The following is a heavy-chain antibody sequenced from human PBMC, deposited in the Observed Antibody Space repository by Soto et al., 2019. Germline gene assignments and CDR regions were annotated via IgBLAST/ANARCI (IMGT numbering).Heavy chain of an antibody. CDR3: ARGDRWLQPGGFDP. CDR1: GYTFTSYD. J-gene: IGHJ5*02. V-gene: IGHV1-8*01. D-gene: IGHD5-18*01. CDR2: MNTNSGNT. Sequence: ASVKVSCKASGYTFTSYDINWVRQATGQGLEWMGWMNTNSGNTGYAQKFQGRVTMTRNTSISTAYMELSSLRSEDTAVYSCARGDRWLQPGGFDPWGQGTLVTASS.